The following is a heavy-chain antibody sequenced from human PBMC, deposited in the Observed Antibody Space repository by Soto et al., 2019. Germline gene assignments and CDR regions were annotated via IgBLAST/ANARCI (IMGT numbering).Heavy chain of an antibody. CDR1: GFTFSPYA. Sequence: PGWSLRLSCAASGFTFSPYAMTWVRQAPGKGLEWVSSISGSGGNTNYADSVKGRFTVSRDNSKRTLSLQMNSLTEEDTALYYCAKILRMATDAFDIWGQGTMVTVSS. V-gene: IGHV3-23*01. J-gene: IGHJ3*02. D-gene: IGHD2-8*01. CDR3: AKILRMATDAFDI. CDR2: ISGSGGNT.